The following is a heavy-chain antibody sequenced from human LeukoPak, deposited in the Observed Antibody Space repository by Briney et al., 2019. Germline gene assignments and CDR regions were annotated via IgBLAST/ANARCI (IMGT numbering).Heavy chain of an antibody. J-gene: IGHJ4*02. CDR2: IYYSGST. Sequence: SETLSLTCTVSGGSISSYYWSWIRQPPGKGLEWIGYIYYSGSTNYNPSLKSRVTISVDTSKNQFSLKLSSVTAADTAVYYCARGIVGATRGFDYWGQGTLVTVSS. CDR3: ARGIVGATRGFDY. CDR1: GGSISSYY. D-gene: IGHD1-26*01. V-gene: IGHV4-59*01.